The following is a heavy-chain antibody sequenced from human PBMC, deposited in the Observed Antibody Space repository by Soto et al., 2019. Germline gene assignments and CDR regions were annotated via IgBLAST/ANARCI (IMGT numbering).Heavy chain of an antibody. CDR3: ARDSSGYLLVDV. CDR2: IYYSGST. Sequence: SETLSLTCSVSCVSIYSDVYYWSWIRQHPGKGLEWIGYIYYSGSTYYNPSLKSRVTISVDTSKSQFSLKLSSVTAAYTAVYYCARDSSGYLLVDVWGQGTTVT. V-gene: IGHV4-31*03. J-gene: IGHJ6*02. D-gene: IGHD3-22*01. CDR1: CVSIYSDVYY.